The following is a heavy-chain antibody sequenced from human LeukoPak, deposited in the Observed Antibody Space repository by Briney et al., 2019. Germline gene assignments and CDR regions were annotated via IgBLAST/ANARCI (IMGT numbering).Heavy chain of an antibody. CDR3: ARVTGYRIEDYFDY. D-gene: IGHD6-13*01. Sequence: SETLSLTCTVSCGSISSYYWSWIRQPPWKGLEWIGYIYYSGSTNYNPSLKSRVTISVETSKNEFSLKLRSVTAADTAVYYCARVTGYRIEDYFDYWGQGTLVTVSS. V-gene: IGHV4-59*01. CDR1: CGSISSYY. CDR2: IYYSGST. J-gene: IGHJ4*02.